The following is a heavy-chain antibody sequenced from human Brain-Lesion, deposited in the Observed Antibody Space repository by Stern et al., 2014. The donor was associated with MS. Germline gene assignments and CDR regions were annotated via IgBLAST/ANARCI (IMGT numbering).Heavy chain of an antibody. CDR1: GFTVSNKY. CDR2: IYSDGTT. CDR3: TRDPSDDLVSDY. Sequence: EVQLEESGGGLIQPGGSLRLSCATSGFTVSNKYLSWVRQAPGKGLEWVSGIYSDGTTHYGDSVKGRFTISRDNSKNTLYLQMNSLRAEDTAVYYCTRDPSDDLVSDYWGQGTLVTVSS. J-gene: IGHJ4*02. D-gene: IGHD1-1*01. V-gene: IGHV3-53*01.